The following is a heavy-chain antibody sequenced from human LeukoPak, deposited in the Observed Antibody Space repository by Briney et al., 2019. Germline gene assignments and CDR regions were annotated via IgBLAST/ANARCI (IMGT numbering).Heavy chain of an antibody. CDR2: IYRSGST. D-gene: IGHD3-22*01. CDR1: GDSISSGSYY. V-gene: IGHV4-61*09. Sequence: KPSETLSLTCTVSGDSISSGSYYWSWIRQPAGKGLEWIGHIYRSGSTNYNASLKSRVTISVDTSKNQFSLKLSSVTAADTAVYYCASGYYDSSGYYEAFQHWGQGTMVTVSS. CDR3: ASGYYDSSGYYEAFQH. J-gene: IGHJ1*01.